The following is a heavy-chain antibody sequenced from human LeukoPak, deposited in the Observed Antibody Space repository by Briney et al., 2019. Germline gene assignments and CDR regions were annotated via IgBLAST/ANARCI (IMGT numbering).Heavy chain of an antibody. Sequence: ASVKVSCTASGGTFSSYAISWVRQAPGQGLEWMGGFIPIFGTANYAQKFQGRVTITADESTSTAYMELSSLRSEDTAVYYCARESAGYGGNSPIPFDYWGQRTLVTVSS. V-gene: IGHV1-69*01. CDR2: FIPIFGTA. CDR3: ARESAGYGGNSPIPFDY. J-gene: IGHJ4*02. CDR1: GGTFSSYA. D-gene: IGHD4-23*01.